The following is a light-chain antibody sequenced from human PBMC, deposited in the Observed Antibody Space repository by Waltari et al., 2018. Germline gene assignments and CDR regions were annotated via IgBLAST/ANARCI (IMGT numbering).Light chain of an antibody. CDR3: QQRSDWTS. Sequence: EIVLTQSPATLSLSPGERATLSCRASQSVGNYLVWYQQKPGQAPRLLIYDSSNRATGIPDRFSGSGSGTDFSLTISSLEPEDFAVYYCQQRSDWTSFGGGTRWTSN. J-gene: IGKJ4*01. CDR1: QSVGNY. CDR2: DSS. V-gene: IGKV3-11*01.